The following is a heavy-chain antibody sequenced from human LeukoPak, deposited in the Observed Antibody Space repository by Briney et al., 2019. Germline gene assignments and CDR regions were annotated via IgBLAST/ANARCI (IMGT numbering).Heavy chain of an antibody. D-gene: IGHD3-9*01. V-gene: IGHV3-66*01. Sequence: GGSLRLSCAASGFTVSSNYMSWVRQAPGKGLEWVSILYSGGGTYYADSVKGRFTISRDNSKNTLYLQMSSLRAEDTAVYYCAGDQLRYFDWLPYHWGQGTLVTVSS. CDR1: GFTVSSNY. J-gene: IGHJ5*02. CDR3: AGDQLRYFDWLPYH. CDR2: LYSGGGT.